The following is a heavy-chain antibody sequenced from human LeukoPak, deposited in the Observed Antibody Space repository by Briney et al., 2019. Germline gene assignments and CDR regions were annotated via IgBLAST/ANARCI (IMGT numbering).Heavy chain of an antibody. V-gene: IGHV3-30*02. Sequence: GGSLRLSCAASGFTFSNAWMSWVRQAPGKGLEWVAFIRHDGSNRYHRNSVQGRFTISRDNSRNTLYLQLNSLRPEDTAVYYCTKVRLLGALDDAFDVWGQGTMVTVSS. CDR2: IRHDGSNR. CDR3: TKVRLLGALDDAFDV. CDR1: GFTFSNAW. J-gene: IGHJ3*01. D-gene: IGHD7-27*01.